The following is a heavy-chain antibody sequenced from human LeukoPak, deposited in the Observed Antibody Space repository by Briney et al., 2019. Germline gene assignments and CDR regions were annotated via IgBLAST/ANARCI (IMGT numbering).Heavy chain of an antibody. V-gene: IGHV3-23*01. CDR2: ITLSGSNI. CDR1: GFTFSNYA. J-gene: IGHJ6*03. D-gene: IGHD4-11*01. Sequence: PGGSLRLSCAASGFTFSNYAMSWVRQAPGKGLEWVSTITLSGSNIYYAYPVKGRLSISRDNSKNTLDLQMNSLRADDTAVYYCARAHYSNGPPYYFYYYMDVWGKGTTVTVSS. CDR3: ARAHYSNGPPYYFYYYMDV.